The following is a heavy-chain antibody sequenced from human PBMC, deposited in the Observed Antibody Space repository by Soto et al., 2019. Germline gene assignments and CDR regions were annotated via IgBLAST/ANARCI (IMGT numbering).Heavy chain of an antibody. J-gene: IGHJ6*02. Sequence: ASVKVSCKASGYTFTGYYMHWVRQAPGQGLEWVGWINPNSGGTNYAQKFQGRVTMTRDTSISTAYMELSRLRSDDTAAYYCAREEGIAAASLSYYYYGMDVWGQGTTVTVSS. CDR1: GYTFTGYY. D-gene: IGHD6-13*01. CDR3: AREEGIAAASLSYYYYGMDV. V-gene: IGHV1-2*02. CDR2: INPNSGGT.